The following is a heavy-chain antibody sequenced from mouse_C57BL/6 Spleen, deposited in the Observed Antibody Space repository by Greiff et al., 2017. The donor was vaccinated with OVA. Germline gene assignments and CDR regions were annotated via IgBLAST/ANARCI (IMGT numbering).Heavy chain of an antibody. D-gene: IGHD3-2*02. CDR2: IDPSDSYT. J-gene: IGHJ3*01. V-gene: IGHV1-59*01. CDR1: GYTFTSYW. CDR3: ARSPQATFPFAY. Sequence: QVQLQQPGAELVRPGTSAKLSCKASGYTFTSYWMHWVKQRPGQGLEWIGVIDPSDSYTNYNQKFKGKATLTVDTSSSTAYMQLSSLTSEDSAVYYCARSPQATFPFAYWGQGTLVTVSA.